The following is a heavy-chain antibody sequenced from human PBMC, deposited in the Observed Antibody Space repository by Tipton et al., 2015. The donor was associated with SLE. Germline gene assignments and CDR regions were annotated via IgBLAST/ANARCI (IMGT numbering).Heavy chain of an antibody. Sequence: SLRLSCAASGFTFSSYAMHWVRQAPGRGLEWVAVVHSGGATYYADFVKGQFSISRDNSKNTIYLQMNSLRVEDTALYYCAKGPYYDFWGGSDVWGQGTMVTVSS. J-gene: IGHJ3*01. CDR1: GFTFSSYA. CDR2: VHSGGAT. CDR3: AKGPYYDFWGGSDV. D-gene: IGHD3-3*01. V-gene: IGHV3-23*03.